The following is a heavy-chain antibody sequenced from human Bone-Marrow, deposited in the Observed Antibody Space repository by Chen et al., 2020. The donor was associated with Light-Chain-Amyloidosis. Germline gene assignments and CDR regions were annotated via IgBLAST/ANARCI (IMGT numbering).Heavy chain of an antibody. J-gene: IGHJ4*02. CDR1: GFTFSSYG. CDR3: AKARLYSGSYWGIVDY. D-gene: IGHD1-26*01. V-gene: IGHV3-30*18. Sequence: QVQLVESGGGVVQPGRSLRLSCVASGFTFSSYGLFWVRQAPGKGLEWVALISYDANRDFYADSVKGRFTVSRDNSKSTLYLQMNSLRIEDTAVYYCAKARLYSGSYWGIVDYWGQGTLVTVSS. CDR2: ISYDANRD.